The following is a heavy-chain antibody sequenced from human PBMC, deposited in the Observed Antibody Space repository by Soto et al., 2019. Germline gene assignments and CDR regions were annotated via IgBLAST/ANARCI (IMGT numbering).Heavy chain of an antibody. V-gene: IGHV1-18*01. J-gene: IGHJ4*02. Sequence: ASVKVSCKASGGTFSSYGISWVRQAPGQGLEWMGWISAYNGNTNYAQKLQGRVTMTTDTSTSTAYMELGSLRSDDTAVYYCARDLSPNYYDSSGYPLGYWGQGTLVTVSS. CDR3: ARDLSPNYYDSSGYPLGY. CDR1: GGTFSSYG. D-gene: IGHD3-22*01. CDR2: ISAYNGNT.